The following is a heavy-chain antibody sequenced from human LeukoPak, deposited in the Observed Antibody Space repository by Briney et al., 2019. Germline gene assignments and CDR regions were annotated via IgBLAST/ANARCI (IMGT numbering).Heavy chain of an antibody. CDR1: GFIVSNNY. J-gene: IGHJ4*02. CDR3: ARTYSSSSYSPFDC. CDR2: IYYGGST. V-gene: IGHV3-53*01. D-gene: IGHD6-13*01. Sequence: GGSLRLSCAASGFIVSNNYMNWVRQAPGKGLEWVSVIYYGGSTYYGDSVKGRFTISRDNSKNTIYLQMNSLRAEDTAVYYCARTYSSSSYSPFDCWGQGTLVTVSS.